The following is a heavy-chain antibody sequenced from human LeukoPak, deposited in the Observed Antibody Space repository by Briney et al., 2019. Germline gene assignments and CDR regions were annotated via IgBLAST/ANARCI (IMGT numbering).Heavy chain of an antibody. D-gene: IGHD6-13*01. CDR1: RCTLISYA. V-gene: IGHV3-23*01. J-gene: IGHJ6*02. CDR3: AKWYSSSWYYYDYYGMDV. CDR2: ISGSGGST. Sequence: GGSLRLSRAASRCTLISYAMSGVRQAPGKGVEWVSAISGSGGSTHYADSVKGRFTISRDNSKNTLYLQMNSLRAEDMAVYYCAKWYSSSWYYYDYYGMDVWGQGTTVTVSS.